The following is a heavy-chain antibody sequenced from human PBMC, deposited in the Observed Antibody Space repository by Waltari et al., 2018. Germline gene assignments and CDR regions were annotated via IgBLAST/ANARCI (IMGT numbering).Heavy chain of an antibody. J-gene: IGHJ4*02. CDR1: GFTFSSYD. CDR2: IYYSGST. Sequence: QVQLVESGGGVVQPGGSLRLSCAASGFTFSSYDMHWVRQAPGKGLEWIGSIYYSGSTYYNPSLKSRVTISVDTSKNQFSLKLSSVTAADTAVYYCARVRPVAGPFDYWGQGTLVTVSS. D-gene: IGHD6-19*01. CDR3: ARVRPVAGPFDY. V-gene: IGHV4-39*07.